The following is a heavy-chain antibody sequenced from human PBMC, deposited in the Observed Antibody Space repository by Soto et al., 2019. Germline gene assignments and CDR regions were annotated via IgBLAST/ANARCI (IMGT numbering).Heavy chain of an antibody. Sequence: QVQLQESGPGLVKPSQTLSLTCTVSGGSISSGGYYWSWIRQHPGKGLEWIGYIYYSGSTYYHPSLNRRVTISVDTSKNQFSLKLSSVTAADAAVYYCARDNSSGWLGYWGQGTLVTVSS. D-gene: IGHD6-19*01. CDR3: ARDNSSGWLGY. V-gene: IGHV4-31*03. CDR1: GGSISSGGYY. J-gene: IGHJ4*02. CDR2: IYYSGST.